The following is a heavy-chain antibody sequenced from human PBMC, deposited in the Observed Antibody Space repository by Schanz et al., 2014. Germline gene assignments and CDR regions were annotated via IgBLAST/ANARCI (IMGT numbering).Heavy chain of an antibody. Sequence: QVQLQQWGAGLLKPSETLSLTCAVDGGSFSGYYWSWIRQSPDKGLEWIGEINHSANTTYNPSLKSRVTIAVDRSKNQFALNLTSVTAADTAVYYCASRRRMGISMVRGILKGWFDPWGQGALVTVSS. V-gene: IGHV4-34*01. D-gene: IGHD3-10*01. CDR1: GGSFSGYY. J-gene: IGHJ5*02. CDR3: ASRRRMGISMVRGILKGWFDP. CDR2: INHSANT.